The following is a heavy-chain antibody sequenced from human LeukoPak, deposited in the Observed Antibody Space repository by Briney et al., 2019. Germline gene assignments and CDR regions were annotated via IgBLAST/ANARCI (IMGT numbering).Heavy chain of an antibody. D-gene: IGHD3-22*01. Sequence: SETLSLTCTVSGGSISSGDYYWSWIRQPPGKGLEWIGYIYYSGSTYYNPSLKSRVTISVDTSKNQFSLKLSSVTAADTAVYYCARVVRWLSGAGYYFDYWGQGTLVTVSS. CDR3: ARVVRWLSGAGYYFDY. CDR2: IYYSGST. CDR1: GGSISSGDYY. J-gene: IGHJ4*02. V-gene: IGHV4-30-4*01.